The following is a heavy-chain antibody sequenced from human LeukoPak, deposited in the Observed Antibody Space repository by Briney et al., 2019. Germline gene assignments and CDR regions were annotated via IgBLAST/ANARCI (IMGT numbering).Heavy chain of an antibody. V-gene: IGHV4-34*01. CDR1: GGSFSGYY. CDR2: INHSGST. Sequence: PSETLSLTCAVYGGSFSGYYWSWIRQPPGKGLEWIGQINHSGSTNYNPSLKSRVTISVDASKNQFSLKLRSVTSADTAVYYCARGLMGYDSSGYYWGYYYYYYMDVWGKGTTVTVSS. CDR3: ARGLMGYDSSGYYWGYYYYYYMDV. J-gene: IGHJ6*03. D-gene: IGHD3-22*01.